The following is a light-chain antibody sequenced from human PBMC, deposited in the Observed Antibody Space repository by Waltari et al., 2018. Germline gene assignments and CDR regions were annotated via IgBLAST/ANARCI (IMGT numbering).Light chain of an antibody. CDR1: QSVSGY. V-gene: IGKV3-11*01. CDR2: DAS. J-gene: IGKJ1*01. Sequence: EIVLTQSPATLSLSPGERATLSCRASQSVSGYLGWYQQKSGQAPRLLIYDASNRATGIPARFSGSGSGTDFTITISSLEPEDFAIYYCQHRRNWPWTFGQGTKVEI. CDR3: QHRRNWPWT.